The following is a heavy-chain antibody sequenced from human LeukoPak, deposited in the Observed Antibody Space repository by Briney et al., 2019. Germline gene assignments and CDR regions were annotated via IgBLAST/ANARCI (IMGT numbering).Heavy chain of an antibody. CDR2: ISSSSSYI. V-gene: IGHV3-21*01. Sequence: GGSLRLSCAASGFTVSSTYMSWVRQAPGKGLEWVSSISSSSSYIYYADSVKGRFTISRDNAKNSLYLQMNSLRAEDTAVYYCARDRTYYYDSSGYLGYWGQGTLVTVSS. CDR1: GFTVSSTY. J-gene: IGHJ4*02. CDR3: ARDRTYYYDSSGYLGY. D-gene: IGHD3-22*01.